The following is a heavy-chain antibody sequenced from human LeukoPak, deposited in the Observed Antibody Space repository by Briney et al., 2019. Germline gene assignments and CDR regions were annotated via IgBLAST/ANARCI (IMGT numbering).Heavy chain of an antibody. Sequence: AGGSLRLSCAASGFTFSSYAMPWVRQAPGKGLEWVAVISYDGSNKYYPDSVKGRFTISRDNSKNTLYLRMNSLRAEDTAVYYCARDPNAVVVPAGDFDYWGQGTLVTVSS. CDR2: ISYDGSNK. D-gene: IGHD2-2*01. CDR3: ARDPNAVVVPAGDFDY. J-gene: IGHJ4*02. CDR1: GFTFSSYA. V-gene: IGHV3-30-3*01.